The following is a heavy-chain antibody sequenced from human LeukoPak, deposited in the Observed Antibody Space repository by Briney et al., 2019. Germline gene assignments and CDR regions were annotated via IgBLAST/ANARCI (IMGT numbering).Heavy chain of an antibody. CDR3: ARDFTIFGVVITHYYYYGMNV. Sequence: PGGSLRLSCAASGFTFSSYAMHWVRQAPGKGLEWVAVISYDGSNKYHADSVKGRFTISRDNSKNTLYLQMNSLRAEDTAVYYCARDFTIFGVVITHYYYYGMNVWGQGTTVTVSS. D-gene: IGHD3-3*01. J-gene: IGHJ6*02. CDR1: GFTFSSYA. CDR2: ISYDGSNK. V-gene: IGHV3-30-3*01.